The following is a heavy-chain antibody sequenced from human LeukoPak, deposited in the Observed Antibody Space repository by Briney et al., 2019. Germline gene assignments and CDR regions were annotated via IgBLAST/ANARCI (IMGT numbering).Heavy chain of an antibody. D-gene: IGHD4-17*01. Sequence: SETLSLTCTVSGGSVSSGSYYWSWIRQPPGKGLEWIGYIYYSGSTNYNPSLKSRVTISLDTSKSQFSLKLSSVTAADTAVYYCARVYGDYALGYFQHWGQGTLVTVSS. V-gene: IGHV4-61*01. CDR2: IYYSGST. CDR1: GGSVSSGSYY. CDR3: ARVYGDYALGYFQH. J-gene: IGHJ1*01.